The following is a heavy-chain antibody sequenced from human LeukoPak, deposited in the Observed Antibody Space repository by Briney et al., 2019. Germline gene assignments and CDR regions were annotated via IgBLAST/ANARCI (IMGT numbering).Heavy chain of an antibody. Sequence: SETLSLTCTVSGGSISSSYWCWIRQPPEKGLEWIGYIYYSGSTNYNPSLKSRVTISLDTSQNQFSLKLSSVTAADTAVYYCARVGEYYDSSGLDYWGQGTLVTVSS. V-gene: IGHV4-59*01. CDR1: GGSISSSY. D-gene: IGHD3-22*01. CDR3: ARVGEYYDSSGLDY. J-gene: IGHJ4*02. CDR2: IYYSGST.